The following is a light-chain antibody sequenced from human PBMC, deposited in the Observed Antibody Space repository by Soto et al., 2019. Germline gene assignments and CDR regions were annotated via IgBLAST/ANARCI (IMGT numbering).Light chain of an antibody. CDR1: SSDVGSYNL. J-gene: IGLJ2*01. CDR3: WSYAGSNTVV. CDR2: EGN. V-gene: IGLV2-23*01. Sequence: QSVLTQPASVSGSPGQSITISCTGTSSDVGSYNLVSWFQQHPGKAPKLMIYEGNKRPSGVSNRCSGSKSGNTASLTISGLQAEDEADYYCWSYAGSNTVVFGGGTKLTVL.